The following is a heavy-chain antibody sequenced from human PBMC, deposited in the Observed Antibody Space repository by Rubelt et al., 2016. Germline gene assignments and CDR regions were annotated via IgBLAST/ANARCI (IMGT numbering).Heavy chain of an antibody. CDR3: ARTGVATIYYGMDV. Sequence: QVQLVQSGAEVKKPGASVKVSCKASGYTFTGYYMHWVRQAPGQGLEWMGRIIPILGIAKYEQKVKGRVTITAEKATRQADMGLGSLRSEDTAVYYCARTGVATIYYGMDVWGQGTTVTVSS. CDR2: IIPILGIA. CDR1: GYTFTGYY. J-gene: IGHJ6*02. V-gene: IGHV1-69*04. D-gene: IGHD5-12*01.